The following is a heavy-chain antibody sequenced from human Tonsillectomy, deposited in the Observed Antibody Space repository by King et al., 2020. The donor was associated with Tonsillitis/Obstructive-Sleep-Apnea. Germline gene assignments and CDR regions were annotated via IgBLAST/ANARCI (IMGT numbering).Heavy chain of an antibody. V-gene: IGHV4-39*01. CDR3: ARHAPDMDNYYYYMDV. CDR2: IYYNGDT. D-gene: IGHD3-9*01. CDR1: GGSISSSRYY. Sequence: LQLQESGPGLVKPSETLSLSCTVSGGSISSSRYYWGWIRQPPGKGLEWIGTIYYNGDTYYNPSLKSRVTVSIDTSENQFSLKLTSVTAADTAVYYCARHAPDMDNYYYYMDVWGIGTTVTVSS. J-gene: IGHJ6*03.